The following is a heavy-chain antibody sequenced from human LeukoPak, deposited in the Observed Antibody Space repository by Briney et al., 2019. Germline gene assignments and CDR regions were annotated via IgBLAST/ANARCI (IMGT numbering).Heavy chain of an antibody. CDR1: GFTFSNYW. V-gene: IGHV3-7*01. Sequence: GGSLRLSCAASGFTFSNYWMSWVRQAPGKGLECVANIKQDGSEKNYVDSVKGRFTTSRGNAKNSLYLQMNSLRAEDTAVYYCAKYARGPLDWGQGTLVTVSS. D-gene: IGHD6-6*01. CDR3: AKYARGPLD. CDR2: IKQDGSEK. J-gene: IGHJ4*02.